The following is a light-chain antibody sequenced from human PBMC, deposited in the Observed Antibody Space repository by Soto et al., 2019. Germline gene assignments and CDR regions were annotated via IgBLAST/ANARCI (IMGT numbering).Light chain of an antibody. CDR1: SSDVGGYNY. CDR3: CSYAGSYTLTV. J-gene: IGLJ1*01. V-gene: IGLV2-11*01. CDR2: DVS. Sequence: QSVLTQPRPVSGSPGQSVTISCTGTSSDVGGYNYVSWYQQHPGKAPKLMIYDVSKRPSGVPDRFSGSKSGNTASLTISGLQAEDEADYYCCSYAGSYTLTVFGTGTKVTVL.